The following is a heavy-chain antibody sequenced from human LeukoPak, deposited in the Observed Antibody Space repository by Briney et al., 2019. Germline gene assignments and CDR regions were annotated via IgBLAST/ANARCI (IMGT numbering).Heavy chain of an antibody. J-gene: IGHJ4*02. V-gene: IGHV3-15*01. Sequence: PGGSLRLSCAASGFTFSSYRMNWVRQAPGKGLEWVGRIKTGGTTDNAAPVKGRFIISRDDSKDTVYLQMNSLQIEDTAVYFCTADDSALGFGELDYWGQGAQVTVSS. CDR2: IKTGGTT. CDR3: TADDSALGFGELDY. CDR1: GFTFSSYR. D-gene: IGHD3-10*01.